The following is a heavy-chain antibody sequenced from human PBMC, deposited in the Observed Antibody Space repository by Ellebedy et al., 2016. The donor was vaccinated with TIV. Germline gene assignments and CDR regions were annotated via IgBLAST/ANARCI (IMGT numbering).Heavy chain of an antibody. CDR1: GDSVSSNSAA. CDR3: AGGRARITMVRGQGWPYYFDY. D-gene: IGHD3-10*01. CDR2: TYYRSKWYN. V-gene: IGHV6-1*01. J-gene: IGHJ4*02. Sequence: SETLSLTCAISGDSVSSNSAAWNWIRQSPSRGLEWLGRTYYRSKWYNDYAVSVKSRITINPDTSKNQFTLKLSSVTAADKGVYYCAGGRARITMVRGQGWPYYFDYWGQGTLVTVSS.